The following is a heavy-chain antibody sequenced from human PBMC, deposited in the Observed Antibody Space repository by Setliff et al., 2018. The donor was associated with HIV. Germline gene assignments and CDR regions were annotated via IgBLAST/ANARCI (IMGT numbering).Heavy chain of an antibody. Sequence: PGESLKISFKASGYSFTSYWIAWVRQMPGKGLEWMGIIYPSDSSIKKSPSIEAQITMSVDRSISTAYLEWSSLKASDTAIYYCARHRAGYSGYAIPILDFWGQGALVTVSS. V-gene: IGHV5-51*01. D-gene: IGHD5-12*01. J-gene: IGHJ4*02. CDR2: IYPSDSSI. CDR3: ARHRAGYSGYAIPILDF. CDR1: GYSFTSYW.